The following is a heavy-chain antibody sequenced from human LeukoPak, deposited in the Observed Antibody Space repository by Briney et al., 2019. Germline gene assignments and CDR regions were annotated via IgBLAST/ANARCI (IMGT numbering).Heavy chain of an antibody. J-gene: IGHJ4*02. CDR2: ISGSGGST. CDR1: GFTFSSYA. D-gene: IGHD2-8*01. CDR3: ASGVSRFFDY. Sequence: QPGGSLRLSCAASGFTFSSYAMSWVRQAPGKGLEWVSAISGSGGSTYYAASVKGRFTISRDNSKNTLYLQMNSLGAEDTAVYYFASGVSRFFDYWGQGTLFTVSS. V-gene: IGHV3-23*01.